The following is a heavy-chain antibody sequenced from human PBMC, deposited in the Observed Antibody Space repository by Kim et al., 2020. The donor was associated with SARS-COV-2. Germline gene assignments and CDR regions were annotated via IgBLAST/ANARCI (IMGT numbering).Heavy chain of an antibody. V-gene: IGHV3-23*01. J-gene: IGHJ6*02. D-gene: IGHD3-3*01. CDR3: AKVDDFWSYYGMDV. Sequence: GGSLRLSCAASGFTFSSYAMSWVRQAPGKGLEWVSAISGSGGSTYYADSVKGRFTISRDNSKNTLYLQMNSLRAEDTAVYYCAKVDDFWSYYGMDVWGQGTTVTVSS. CDR1: GFTFSSYA. CDR2: ISGSGGST.